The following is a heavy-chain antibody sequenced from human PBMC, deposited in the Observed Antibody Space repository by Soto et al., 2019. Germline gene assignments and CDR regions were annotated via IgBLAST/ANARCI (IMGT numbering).Heavy chain of an antibody. J-gene: IGHJ5*02. V-gene: IGHV3-48*03. CDR2: ISSSGSTI. CDR1: GFTFSSYE. Sequence: LRLSCAASGFTFSSYEMNWVRQAPGKGLEWVSYISSSGSTIYYADSVKGRFTISRDNAKNSLYLQMNSLRAEDTAVYYCARDRGSSWERTFDPWGQGTLVTVSS. D-gene: IGHD6-13*01. CDR3: ARDRGSSWERTFDP.